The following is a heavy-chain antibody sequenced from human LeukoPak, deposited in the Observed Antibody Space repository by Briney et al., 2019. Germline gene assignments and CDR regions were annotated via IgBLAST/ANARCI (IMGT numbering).Heavy chain of an antibody. CDR3: AKDQTSTRIMDAFDS. Sequence: PGGSLRLSCAASGFTFSSYVMSWVRQAPGKGLEWVSGISDSGGSTYYADSVKGRFTISRDNSKNTLYLQMDSLRAEDTAIYYCAKDQTSTRIMDAFDSWGQVTMVTASS. D-gene: IGHD3-16*01. CDR1: GFTFSSYV. CDR2: ISDSGGST. J-gene: IGHJ3*02. V-gene: IGHV3-23*01.